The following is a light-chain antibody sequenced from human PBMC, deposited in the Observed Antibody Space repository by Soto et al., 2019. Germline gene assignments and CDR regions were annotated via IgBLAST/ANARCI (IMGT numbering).Light chain of an antibody. CDR2: GNN. J-gene: IGLJ1*01. CDR3: QSYDSSLSAYYV. V-gene: IGLV1-40*01. CDR1: SSNIGAGYD. Sequence: QSVLTQPPSVSGAPGQMVTIPCTGSSSNIGAGYDVHWYQQLPGTAPKLLIYGNNNRPSGVPDRFSGSKSGTSASLAITGLQAEDEADYYCQSYDSSLSAYYVFGTGTKLTVL.